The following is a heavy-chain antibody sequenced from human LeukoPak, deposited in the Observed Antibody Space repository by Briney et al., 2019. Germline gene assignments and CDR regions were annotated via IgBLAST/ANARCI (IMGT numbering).Heavy chain of an antibody. Sequence: GGSLRLSCAASRFTFSNYGMHWVRQAPSKGLEWVAFIRFDGSSKYYADSVKGRFTISRDNSKNTLYLQMNNLRAEDTAVYYCAKPTTVLTSYYFDYWGQGTLVTVSS. J-gene: IGHJ4*02. CDR1: RFTFSNYG. V-gene: IGHV3-30*02. CDR3: AKPTTVLTSYYFDY. CDR2: IRFDGSSK. D-gene: IGHD4-23*01.